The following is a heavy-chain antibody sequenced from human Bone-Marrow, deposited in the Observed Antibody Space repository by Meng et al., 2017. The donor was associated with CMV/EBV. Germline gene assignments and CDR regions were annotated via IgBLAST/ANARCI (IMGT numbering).Heavy chain of an antibody. D-gene: IGHD3-10*01. V-gene: IGHV4-39*07. J-gene: IGHJ5*02. CDR3: ARSTSDWFDP. Sequence: LPCTVSGGSIRSSSYYWGWIRQPPGKGLEWIGSIYYSGSTYYNPSLKSRVTISVDTSKNQFSLKLSSVTAADTAVYYCARSTSDWFDPWGQGTLVTVSS. CDR2: IYYSGST. CDR1: GGSIRSSSYY.